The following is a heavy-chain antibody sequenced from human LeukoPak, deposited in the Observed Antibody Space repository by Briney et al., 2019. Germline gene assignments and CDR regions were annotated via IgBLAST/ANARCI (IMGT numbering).Heavy chain of an antibody. D-gene: IGHD6-19*01. Sequence: GESLKISCKGSGYSFTSYWIGWVRQMPGKGLEWMGIIYLGDSDTRYSPSFQGQVTISADKSISTAYLQWSSLKASDTAMYYCARQTYSSGWVRGYYYYYMDVWGKGTTVTVSS. V-gene: IGHV5-51*01. CDR1: GYSFTSYW. J-gene: IGHJ6*03. CDR2: IYLGDSDT. CDR3: ARQTYSSGWVRGYYYYYMDV.